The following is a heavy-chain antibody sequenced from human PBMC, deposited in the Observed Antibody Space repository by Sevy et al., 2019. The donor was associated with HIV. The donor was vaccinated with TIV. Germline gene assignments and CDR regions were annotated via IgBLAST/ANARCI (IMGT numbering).Heavy chain of an antibody. Sequence: GGSLRLSCAGSGFTFSNFWMTWVRQGPGKGLEWVANIKKDGSEKYYMDSVKGRFTISRDNAKNSLYLQMNSLRVEDTAVYYCARDCNSASCLWGLDVWGQGTTVTVSS. J-gene: IGHJ6*02. V-gene: IGHV3-7*03. CDR3: ARDCNSASCLWGLDV. CDR1: GFTFSNFW. D-gene: IGHD1-26*01. CDR2: IKKDGSEK.